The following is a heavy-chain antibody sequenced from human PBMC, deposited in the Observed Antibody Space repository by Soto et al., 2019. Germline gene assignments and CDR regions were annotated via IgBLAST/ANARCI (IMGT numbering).Heavy chain of an antibody. CDR3: ARDDRVLEWPPRDLGMDV. D-gene: IGHD3-3*01. CDR1: GGSINTVDYS. V-gene: IGHV4-31*03. CDR2: TYYSGTT. J-gene: IGHJ6*02. Sequence: QVQLQESGPGLVKPSQTVSLACTVSGGSINTVDYSWSWIRQHPGKGLEWIGNTYYSGTTYYNPSLRSRAHISLDTSKNQFSLKLSSVTAADTAVYYCARDDRVLEWPPRDLGMDVWGQGITVTVSS.